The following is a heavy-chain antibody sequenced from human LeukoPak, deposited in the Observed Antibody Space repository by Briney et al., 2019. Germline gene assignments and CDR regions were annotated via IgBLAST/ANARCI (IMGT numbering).Heavy chain of an antibody. V-gene: IGHV1-2*02. J-gene: IGHJ3*01. CDR3: ARDYGTNAFDV. CDR1: GFTLTAYY. CDR2: INPNSGGT. Sequence: ASMKVSWKPSGFTLTAYYMHWVRQAPGQGLEWMGWINPNSGGTNYAQKFQGRVTMTRDTSISTAYMELSRLRSDDTAVYYCARDYGTNAFDVWGQGTMVTVSS. D-gene: IGHD2-8*01.